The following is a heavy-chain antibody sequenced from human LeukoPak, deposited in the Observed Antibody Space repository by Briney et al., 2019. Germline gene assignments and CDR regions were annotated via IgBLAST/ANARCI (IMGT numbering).Heavy chain of an antibody. D-gene: IGHD7-27*01. Sequence: GGSLRLSCAASGFTFSSYNMNWVRQAPGKGPEWVSSITSSSSYIYYADSVKGRFTISRDNAKNSLYLQMDSLRVEDTAVYYCATRKLGNDYWGQGTLVTVSS. J-gene: IGHJ4*02. CDR2: ITSSSSYI. CDR3: ATRKLGNDY. V-gene: IGHV3-21*04. CDR1: GFTFSSYN.